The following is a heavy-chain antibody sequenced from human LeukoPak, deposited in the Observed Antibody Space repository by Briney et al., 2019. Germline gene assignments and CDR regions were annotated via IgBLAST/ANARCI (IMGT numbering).Heavy chain of an antibody. Sequence: GGSLRLSCAASGFTFSSYGMHWVRQAPGKGLEWVAVISYDGSNKYYVDSVKGRFTISRDNSKNTLYLQMNSLRAEDTAVYYCAKTIVVAAAGSNWFDPWGQGTLVTVSS. CDR3: AKTIVVAAAGSNWFDP. CDR1: GFTFSSYG. CDR2: ISYDGSNK. D-gene: IGHD6-13*01. V-gene: IGHV3-30*18. J-gene: IGHJ5*02.